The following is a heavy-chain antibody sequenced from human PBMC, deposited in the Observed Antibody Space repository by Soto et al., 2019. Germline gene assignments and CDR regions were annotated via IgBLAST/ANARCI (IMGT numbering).Heavy chain of an antibody. CDR3: SRRRGPGLYYGTDV. CDR2: IYYSGST. CDR1: GGSVSSGTYY. V-gene: IGHV4-61*01. D-gene: IGHD2-8*02. J-gene: IGHJ6*02. Sequence: QVQLQESGPGLVKPSETLSLTCTVSGGSVSSGTYYWIWIRQPPGKGLEWIGYIYYSGSTNYNPSLKSRVTISVDTAKHQFSLKLNSVTAADTAVYYFSRRRGPGLYYGTDVWGQGTTVTVSS.